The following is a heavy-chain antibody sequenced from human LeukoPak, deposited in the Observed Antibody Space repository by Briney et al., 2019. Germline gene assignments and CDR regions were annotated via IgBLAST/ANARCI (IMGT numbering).Heavy chain of an antibody. Sequence: GGSLRLSCAASGFTFSSYAMHWVRQAPGKGLEWVAVISYDGSNKYYADSVKGRFTISRDNSKNTLYLQMNSLRAEDTAVYYCAKDQRLRYFTGYFDYWGQGTLVTVSS. D-gene: IGHD3-9*01. CDR3: AKDQRLRYFTGYFDY. J-gene: IGHJ4*02. V-gene: IGHV3-30*04. CDR2: ISYDGSNK. CDR1: GFTFSSYA.